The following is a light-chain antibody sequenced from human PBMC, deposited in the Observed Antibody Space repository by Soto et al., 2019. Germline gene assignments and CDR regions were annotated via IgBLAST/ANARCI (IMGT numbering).Light chain of an antibody. CDR2: GAS. J-gene: IGKJ1*01. V-gene: IGKV3-20*01. Sequence: EIVLTQSPGTLSLSPGERATLSCRASQSVSSSSLAWYQQKPGQAPRLLLYGASSRATGIPDRFSGSGSGTDFTLTISRLEPEDFALYYCQQYADSPRTFGQGTKVDIK. CDR3: QQYADSPRT. CDR1: QSVSSSS.